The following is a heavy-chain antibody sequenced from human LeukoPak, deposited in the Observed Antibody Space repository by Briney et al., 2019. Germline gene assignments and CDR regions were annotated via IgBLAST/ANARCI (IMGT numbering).Heavy chain of an antibody. D-gene: IGHD5-24*01. Sequence: SVKVSCKASGGTFSSYGISWVRQAPGQGLEWMGGIIPIFGTANYAQKFQGRVTITADKSTSTAYMELSSLRSEDTAVYYCAKTPVGMVTLDYWGQGTLVTVSS. CDR3: AKTPVGMVTLDY. CDR1: GGTFSSYG. J-gene: IGHJ4*02. V-gene: IGHV1-69*06. CDR2: IIPIFGTA.